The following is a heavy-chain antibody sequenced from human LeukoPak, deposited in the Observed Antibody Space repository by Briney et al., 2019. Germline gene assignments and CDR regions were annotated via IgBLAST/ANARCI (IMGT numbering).Heavy chain of an antibody. V-gene: IGHV3-74*01. CDR1: GFTFSSYS. CDR2: ISSDGRTT. D-gene: IGHD4-17*01. CDR3: ARKYGDYRNWFDP. Sequence: GGSLRLSCAASGFTFSSYSMNWVRQVPGKGLVWVSRISSDGRTTNYADPVKGRFTISRDNAKNTLYLEMKSLRAEDTAVYYCARKYGDYRNWFDPWGQGTLVTVSS. J-gene: IGHJ5*02.